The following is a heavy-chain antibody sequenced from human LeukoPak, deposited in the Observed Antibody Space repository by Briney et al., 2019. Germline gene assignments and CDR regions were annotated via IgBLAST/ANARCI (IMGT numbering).Heavy chain of an antibody. CDR2: ISSSSSTI. Sequence: GGSLRLSCAASGFTFSSYSMNWARQAPGKGLEWVSYISSSSSTIYYADSVKGRFTISRDNAKNSLYLQMNSLRAEDTAVYYCARGYNYDILTGYYNSNFDYWGQGTLVTVSS. CDR3: ARGYNYDILTGYYNSNFDY. D-gene: IGHD3-9*01. CDR1: GFTFSSYS. J-gene: IGHJ4*02. V-gene: IGHV3-48*04.